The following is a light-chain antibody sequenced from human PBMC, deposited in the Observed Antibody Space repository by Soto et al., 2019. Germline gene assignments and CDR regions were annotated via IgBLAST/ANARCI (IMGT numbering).Light chain of an antibody. CDR1: QSVSSSY. CDR3: QQYGARVT. Sequence: EIVLTQSPGTLSLSPGERATLSCRASQSVSSSYLAWYQQKPGQAPRLLIYGASSRATGIPDRFSGSGSGTDFTLTISRLEPEDFAVYYCQQYGARVTFGGGTKVDIK. CDR2: GAS. J-gene: IGKJ4*01. V-gene: IGKV3-20*01.